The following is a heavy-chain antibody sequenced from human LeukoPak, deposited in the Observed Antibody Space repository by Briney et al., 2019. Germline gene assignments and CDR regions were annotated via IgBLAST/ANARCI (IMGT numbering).Heavy chain of an antibody. V-gene: IGHV4-61*02. J-gene: IGHJ6*03. CDR1: GGSISSGSYY. Sequence: PSETLSLTCTVSGGSISSGSYYWSWIRQPAGKGLEWIGRIYTSGSTNCNPSLKSRVTISVDTSKNQISLKLNSVTAADTAVYYCARLRDYYYNYMDVWGKGTTVTISS. CDR3: ARLRDYYYNYMDV. CDR2: IYTSGST.